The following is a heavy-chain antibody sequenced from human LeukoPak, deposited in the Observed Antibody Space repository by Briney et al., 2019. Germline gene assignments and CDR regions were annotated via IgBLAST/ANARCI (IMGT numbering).Heavy chain of an antibody. CDR2: IRSKAYGGTT. CDR3: TRDPQEYSSADAFDI. D-gene: IGHD6-19*01. J-gene: IGHJ3*02. Sequence: GGSLRLSCTASGFTFGDYAMSWFRQAPGKGLEWVGFIRSKAYGGTTEYAASVKGRFTISRDDSKSIAYLQMNSLKTEDTAVYYCTRDPQEYSSADAFDIWGQGTMVTVSS. V-gene: IGHV3-49*03. CDR1: GFTFGDYA.